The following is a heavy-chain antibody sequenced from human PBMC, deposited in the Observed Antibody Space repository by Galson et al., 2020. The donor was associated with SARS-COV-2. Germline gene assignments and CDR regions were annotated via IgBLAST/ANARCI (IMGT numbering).Heavy chain of an antibody. CDR2: VYPSGTT. CDR3: ARQGVNMIVLVTVPGWYFDL. CDR1: GYSVSTTNY. D-gene: IGHD3-22*01. V-gene: IGHV4-38-2*02. Sequence: SETLSLTCTVSGYSVSTTNYWGWVRQPPGRGLEWIGSVYPSGTTYYNPSLKSPVTISVDTSKNQFSLRPDSVTAADTALYYCARQGVNMIVLVTVPGWYFDLWGRGTLVTVSS. J-gene: IGHJ2*01.